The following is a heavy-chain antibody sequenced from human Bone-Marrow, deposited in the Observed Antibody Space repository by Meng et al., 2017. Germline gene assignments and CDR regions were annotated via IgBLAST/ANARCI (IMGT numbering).Heavy chain of an antibody. J-gene: IGHJ4*02. V-gene: IGHV4-59*01. Sequence: SETLSLTCTVSGGSISNSYWSWIRQPPGKGLEWIGYIYYSGSTNYNPSLKSRVTISVDTSKNQFSLKLSSVTAADTAVYYCARGHRDPYYFDYWGQGTLVTVSS. CDR1: GGSISNSY. D-gene: IGHD3-10*01. CDR3: ARGHRDPYYFDY. CDR2: IYYSGST.